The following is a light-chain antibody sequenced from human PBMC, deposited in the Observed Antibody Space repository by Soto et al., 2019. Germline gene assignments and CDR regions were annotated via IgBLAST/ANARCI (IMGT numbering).Light chain of an antibody. CDR2: GNN. CDR3: QSYDSSLSGYV. Sequence: QAVVTQPPSVSGAPGQRVTISCTGSSSNIGAGCDVHWYQQLPGTAPKLLIYGNNNRPSGVPDRFSGSKSGTSASLAITGLQAEDEADYYCQSYDSSLSGYVFGTGTKLTVL. CDR1: SSNIGAGCD. J-gene: IGLJ1*01. V-gene: IGLV1-40*01.